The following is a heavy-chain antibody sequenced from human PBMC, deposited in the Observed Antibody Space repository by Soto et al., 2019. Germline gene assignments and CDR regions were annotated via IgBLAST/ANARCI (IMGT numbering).Heavy chain of an antibody. CDR3: ARGDSEYYDILTGYPTIDY. J-gene: IGHJ4*02. Sequence: SETLSLTCAVSGGSISSSNWWSWVRQPPGKGLEWIGEINHSGSTNYNPSLKSRVTISVDTSKNQFSLKLSSVTAADTAVYYCARGDSEYYDILTGYPTIDYWGQGTLVTVSS. V-gene: IGHV4-4*02. D-gene: IGHD3-9*01. CDR1: GGSISSSNW. CDR2: INHSGST.